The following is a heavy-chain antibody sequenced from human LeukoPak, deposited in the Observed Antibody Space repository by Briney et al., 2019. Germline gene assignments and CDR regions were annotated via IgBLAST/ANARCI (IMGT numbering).Heavy chain of an antibody. CDR3: ARVSHYDYVWGSYRRADYFDY. J-gene: IGHJ4*02. CDR2: ISASGGTT. CDR1: GFSFGNHP. D-gene: IGHD3-16*02. V-gene: IGHV3-23*01. Sequence: GGSLRLSCAAAGFSFGNHPMSWVRQAPGKGLEWVSAISASGGTTHYADSVKGRFTISRDNAKNSLYLQMNSLRAEDTAVYYCARVSHYDYVWGSYRRADYFDYWGQGTLVTVSS.